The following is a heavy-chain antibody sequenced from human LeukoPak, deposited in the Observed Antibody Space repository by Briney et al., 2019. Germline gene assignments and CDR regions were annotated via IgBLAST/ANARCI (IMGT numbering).Heavy chain of an antibody. V-gene: IGHV4-34*01. Sequence: PSETLSLICSVYGGSFSDYFWSWIRQSQGTGQEWIGEIDDGGNTNYNPSFMSRVLVSMQKSKKEFSLVMRSVTAADTAVYYCARFSRFTWGDWGDAFDIWSQGATVIVSS. CDR3: ARFSRFTWGDWGDAFDI. J-gene: IGHJ3*02. CDR1: GGSFSDYF. CDR2: IDDGGNT. D-gene: IGHD2-21*02.